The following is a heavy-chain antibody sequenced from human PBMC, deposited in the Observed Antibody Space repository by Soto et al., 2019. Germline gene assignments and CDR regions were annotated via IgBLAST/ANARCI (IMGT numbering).Heavy chain of an antibody. CDR3: ARMSVVSDYFDY. J-gene: IGHJ4*02. D-gene: IGHD6-6*01. V-gene: IGHV4-34*01. Sequence: QVQLQQWGAGLLKPSETLSLTCAVYGGSFSGYXXXXXXXXXXXGLEWIGEINHSGSTNYNPSLKSRVTISVDTSKNQFSLKLSSVTAADTAVYYCARMSVVSDYFDYWGQGTLVTVSS. CDR1: GGSFSGYX. CDR2: INHSGST.